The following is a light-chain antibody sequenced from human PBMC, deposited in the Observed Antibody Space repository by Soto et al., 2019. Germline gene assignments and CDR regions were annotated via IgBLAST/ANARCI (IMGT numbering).Light chain of an antibody. CDR1: QSVSSN. Sequence: EVVMTQSPATLSVSPGERATLSCRASQSVSSNLAWYQQKPGQAPRLLIYAASTRATGIPATFSGSGSGTEFTLTISTLQSEDFEVYYCQQYNNWPLYTFGQGTKLEIK. J-gene: IGKJ2*01. CDR2: AAS. V-gene: IGKV3D-15*01. CDR3: QQYNNWPLYT.